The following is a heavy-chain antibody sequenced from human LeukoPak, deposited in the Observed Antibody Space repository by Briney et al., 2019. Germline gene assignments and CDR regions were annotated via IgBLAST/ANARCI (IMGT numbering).Heavy chain of an antibody. CDR1: GFTVSTNY. Sequence: PGGSLRLSCAASGFTVSTNYMSWVRQAPGEGVEWVSVIYSGGSTYYADSVKGRFTISRDNTKNTLYLQMKSLRAEDTAVYYCARASYYYGMDVWGQGTTVTVSS. CDR2: IYSGGST. J-gene: IGHJ6*02. V-gene: IGHV3-66*01. CDR3: ARASYYYGMDV.